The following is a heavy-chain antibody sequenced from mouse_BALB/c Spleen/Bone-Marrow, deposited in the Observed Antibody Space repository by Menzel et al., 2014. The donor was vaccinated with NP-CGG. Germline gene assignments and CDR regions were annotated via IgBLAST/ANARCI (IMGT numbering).Heavy chain of an antibody. CDR2: IDPANGNT. D-gene: IGHD4-1*01. CDR3: ARWEYYAMDY. CDR1: GFNIXDTY. J-gene: IGHJ4*01. V-gene: IGHV14-3*02. Sequence: VQLKQYGAELVKPGASVKLSCTASGFNIXDTYMHWVKQRPEQGLEWIGRIDPANGNTKYDPKFQGKATITADTSSNTAYLQLSSLTSEDTAVYYCARWEYYAMDYWGQGTSVTVSS.